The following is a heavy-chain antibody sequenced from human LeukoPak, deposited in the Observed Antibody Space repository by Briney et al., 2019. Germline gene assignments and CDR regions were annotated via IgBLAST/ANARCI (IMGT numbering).Heavy chain of an antibody. CDR1: GFTFSSYG. J-gene: IGHJ6*03. D-gene: IGHD3-10*01. CDR2: ISRSGGST. V-gene: IGHV3-23*01. Sequence: GGTLRLSCAASGFTFSSYGMSWVRQAPGKGLEWVSSISRSGGSTHYADSVKGRFTISRDNSKNMLSLQMNSLRAEDTAVYYCAKGMGYASGSSYSYYYYMDVWGKGATVTISS. CDR3: AKGMGYASGSSYSYYYYMDV.